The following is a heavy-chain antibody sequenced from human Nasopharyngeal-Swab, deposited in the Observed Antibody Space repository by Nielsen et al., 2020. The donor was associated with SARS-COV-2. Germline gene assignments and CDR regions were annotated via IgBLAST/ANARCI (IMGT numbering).Heavy chain of an antibody. CDR1: GFTFSDYY. CDR3: ARAPARVTVPWIDY. Sequence: GASLKTSCSASGFTFSDYYLALVRPTPGKGPQWVSHISLSGPTNYSADSVKGRFTIPRNNAKKTLLLQMNSLTADDTAIYYCARAPARVTVPWIDYWGQGTLVTVSS. V-gene: IGHV3-11*01. CDR2: ISLSGPTN. D-gene: IGHD2-21*02. J-gene: IGHJ4*02.